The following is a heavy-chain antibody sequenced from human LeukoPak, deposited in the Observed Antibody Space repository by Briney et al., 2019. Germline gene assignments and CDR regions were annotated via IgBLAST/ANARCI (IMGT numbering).Heavy chain of an antibody. CDR1: GFTFTDYY. Sequence: ASVKVSCKASGFTFTDYYMHWVRQAPGQGLEWMGWINPNSGGTKYVQKFQGRVTVTRDTSISTAYMELSRLRSDDTAVYYCARDQRYSSAWYDEGGYYFDYWGQGTPVTVSS. CDR2: INPNSGGT. D-gene: IGHD6-19*01. CDR3: ARDQRYSSAWYDEGGYYFDY. V-gene: IGHV1-2*02. J-gene: IGHJ4*02.